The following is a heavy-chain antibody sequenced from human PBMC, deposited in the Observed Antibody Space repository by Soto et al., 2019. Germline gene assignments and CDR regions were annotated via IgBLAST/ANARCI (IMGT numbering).Heavy chain of an antibody. CDR1: GDSIYRSYW. V-gene: IGHV4-4*02. Sequence: SETLSLTCGVSGDSIYRSYWWSWVRLPPGKGPEWIGEIFHTGTTNYNPSLKSRLTMSVDKSKKEVSLKLDSVTAADTAVYFCARSARYGVVGDYWGQGTGVTVSS. D-gene: IGHD2-15*01. J-gene: IGHJ4*02. CDR2: IFHTGTT. CDR3: ARSARYGVVGDY.